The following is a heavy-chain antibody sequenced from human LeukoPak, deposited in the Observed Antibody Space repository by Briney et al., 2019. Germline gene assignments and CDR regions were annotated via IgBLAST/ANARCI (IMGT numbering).Heavy chain of an antibody. CDR3: ARAGGSGSYYHYYGMDV. Sequence: PGGSLRLSCAASGFTFSSYTMHWVRQAPGKGLEWVAAISYDGSNKYYADSVKGRFTISRGNSKNTLYLQMNSLRAEDTAVYHCARAGGSGSYYHYYGMDVWGQGTTVTVSS. CDR1: GFTFSSYT. V-gene: IGHV3-30-3*01. CDR2: ISYDGSNK. D-gene: IGHD3-10*01. J-gene: IGHJ6*02.